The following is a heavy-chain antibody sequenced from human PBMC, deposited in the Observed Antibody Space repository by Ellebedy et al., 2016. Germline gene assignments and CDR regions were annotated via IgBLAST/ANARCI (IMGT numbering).Heavy chain of an antibody. J-gene: IGHJ5*02. D-gene: IGHD2-2*01. Sequence: SETLSLTXAVYGGSFSGYYWSWIRQPPGKGLEWIGEINHSGSTNYNPSLKSRVTISVDTSKNQFSLKLSSVTAADTAVYYCARDEGRGPAGSVKNWFDPWGQGTLVTVSS. V-gene: IGHV4-34*01. CDR3: ARDEGRGPAGSVKNWFDP. CDR1: GGSFSGYY. CDR2: INHSGST.